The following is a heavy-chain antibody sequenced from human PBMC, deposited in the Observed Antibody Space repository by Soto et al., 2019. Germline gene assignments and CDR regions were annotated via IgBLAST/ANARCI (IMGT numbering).Heavy chain of an antibody. Sequence: LRLSCEVSGFSIGGNPMSWVRQAPGQGLEWVASIHTVGSTYYADSVQGRFTIPRDNSKNTLFLQMNSLRVGDTAIYFCARGLNDDSWGQGTLVTVSS. J-gene: IGHJ4*02. V-gene: IGHV3-53*01. CDR1: GFSIGGNP. D-gene: IGHD1-1*01. CDR3: ARGLNDDS. CDR2: IHTVGST.